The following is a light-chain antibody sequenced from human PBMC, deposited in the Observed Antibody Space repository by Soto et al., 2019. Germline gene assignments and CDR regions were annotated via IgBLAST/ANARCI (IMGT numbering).Light chain of an antibody. V-gene: IGKV3D-15*01. Sequence: EIVMTQSPATLSVSPGERATLSCRASHSVSSNLAWYQQKPGQAPRLLIYGASTRATGIPARFSGSWSGTAFTLTITSLQSEDFAAYYCQQYNTWPYTFGQGTKLEIK. CDR3: QQYNTWPYT. J-gene: IGKJ2*01. CDR2: GAS. CDR1: HSVSSN.